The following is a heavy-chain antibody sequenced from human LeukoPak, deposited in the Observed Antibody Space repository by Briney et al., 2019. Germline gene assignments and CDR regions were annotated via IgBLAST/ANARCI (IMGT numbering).Heavy chain of an antibody. CDR2: ISGSGIST. D-gene: IGHD3-22*01. Sequence: GGSLRLSCAAAGFTLSDYGMNWVRQAPGKGLEWVSGISGSGISTYYADSVKGRFTISRDNSKNTLYLQMNSLRVEDTAVYYCAKSWNYYDSSGDDALDIWGQGTMVTVSS. J-gene: IGHJ3*02. CDR1: GFTLSDYG. CDR3: AKSWNYYDSSGDDALDI. V-gene: IGHV3-23*01.